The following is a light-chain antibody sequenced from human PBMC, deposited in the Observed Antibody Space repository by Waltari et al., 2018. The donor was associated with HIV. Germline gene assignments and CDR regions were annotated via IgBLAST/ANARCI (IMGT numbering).Light chain of an antibody. V-gene: IGLV6-57*01. CDR1: GGRITSNY. Sequence: NFMLTQPHSVSESPGKTVTISCTRTGGRITSNYVQWYQPRPGGSPTTVINTDDQRPPVGPGRFSGSIDSSYNSASLNIAGLKPEDEDDYYWQSSDRNNQVFSGGTKLTV. CDR2: TDD. J-gene: IGLJ3*02. CDR3: QSSDRNNQV.